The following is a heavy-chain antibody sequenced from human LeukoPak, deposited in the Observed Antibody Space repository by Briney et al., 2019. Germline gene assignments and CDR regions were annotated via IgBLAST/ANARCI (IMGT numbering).Heavy chain of an antibody. J-gene: IGHJ3*02. CDR1: GYTFTSYD. V-gene: IGHV1-8*03. CDR2: MNPNSGNT. CDR3: ARVKQYYDFLDAFDI. D-gene: IGHD3-3*01. Sequence: ASVKVSCKASGYTFTSYDINWVRQATGQGLEWMGWMNPNSGNTGYAQKFQGRVTITRNASISTAYMELSSLRSEDTAVYYCARVKQYYDFLDAFDIWGQGTMVTVSS.